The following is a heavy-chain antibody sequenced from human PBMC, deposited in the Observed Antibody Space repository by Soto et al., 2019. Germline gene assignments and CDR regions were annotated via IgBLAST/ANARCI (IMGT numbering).Heavy chain of an antibody. CDR2: IIPIFGTA. V-gene: IGHV1-69*01. J-gene: IGHJ4*02. CDR3: AREIGETGNYLMGFRSGAIDY. Sequence: QVQLVQSGAEVKKPGSSVKVSCKASGGTFSSYAISWVRQAPGQGLEWMGGIIPIFGTANYAQKFQGRVTITEDESTSTAYMELSRLRSEDTAVYYCAREIGETGNYLMGFRSGAIDYWGQGTLVTVSS. D-gene: IGHD1-7*01. CDR1: GGTFSSYA.